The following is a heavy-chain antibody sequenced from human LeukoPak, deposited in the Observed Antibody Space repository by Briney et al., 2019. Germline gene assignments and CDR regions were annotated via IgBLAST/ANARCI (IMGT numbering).Heavy chain of an antibody. CDR1: GFTFSSYA. CDR3: ARDPNGDYVGAFDF. V-gene: IGHV3-23*01. J-gene: IGHJ3*01. D-gene: IGHD4-17*01. CDR2: ISSAGA. Sequence: GGSLRLSCAASGFTFSSYAMSWVRQAPGKGLEWVSAISSAGAYYADSVRGRFIMSRDNSKNTLYLQMNSLRDEDTAIYYCARDPNGDYVGAFDFWGQGTMVTVSS.